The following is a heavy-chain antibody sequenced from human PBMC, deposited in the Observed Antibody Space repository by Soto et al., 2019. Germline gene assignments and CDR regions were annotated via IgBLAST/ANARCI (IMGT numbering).Heavy chain of an antibody. D-gene: IGHD2-2*01. J-gene: IGHJ6*02. Sequence: PSETLSLTCTVSGGSMRNYFWTWIRQPPGKGLEWIGYIHYSGTTSFFPSYNPSLRSRVTISEDTSKNQFSLKLLSVTAADTAVYYCARGLGYCSSTSCSPFDYYYYGMDVWGQGTTVTVSS. CDR2: IHYSGTT. V-gene: IGHV4-59*01. CDR3: ARGLGYCSSTSCSPFDYYYYGMDV. CDR1: GGSMRNYF.